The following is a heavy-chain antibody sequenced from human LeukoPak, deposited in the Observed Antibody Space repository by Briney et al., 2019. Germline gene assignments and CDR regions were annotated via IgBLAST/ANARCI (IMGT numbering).Heavy chain of an antibody. Sequence: GGSLRLSCAASGSTFSSYAMSWVRQAPGKGLEWVSGISGGGGNTYYADSVKGRFTISRDNSKNTLYLQMNSLRAEDTAVYYCAKNSGHLGYYYMDVWGKGTTVTVSS. J-gene: IGHJ6*03. V-gene: IGHV3-23*01. CDR3: AKNSGHLGYYYMDV. CDR2: ISGGGGNT. CDR1: GSTFSSYA.